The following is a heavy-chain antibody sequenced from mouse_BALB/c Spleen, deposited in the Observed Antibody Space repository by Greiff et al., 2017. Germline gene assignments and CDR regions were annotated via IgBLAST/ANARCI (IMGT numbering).Heavy chain of an antibody. V-gene: IGHV1-9*01. CDR1: GYTFSSYW. D-gene: IGHD2-14*01. CDR3: ARVGGVRRPAWFAY. J-gene: IGHJ3*01. CDR2: ILPGSGST. Sequence: VQLQQSGAELMKPGASVKISCKATGYTFSSYWIEWVKQRPGHGLEWIGEILPGSGSTNYNEKFKGKATFTADKSSNTAYMQLSSLTSEDSAVYYCARVGGVRRPAWFAYWGQGTLVTVSA.